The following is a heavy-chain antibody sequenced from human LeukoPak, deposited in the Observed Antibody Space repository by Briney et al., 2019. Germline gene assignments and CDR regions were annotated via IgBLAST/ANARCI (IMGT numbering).Heavy chain of an antibody. D-gene: IGHD2-21*01. CDR1: GYTFTDYY. Sequence: ASVKVSCTASGYTFTDYYMHWVRQAPGQGLEWLGWINPNSGGTNYAQKFQGRVTLTRDTSFFTAYMELSRLTSDDTAVYYCARRHVVAATFDYWGQGTLVTVSS. J-gene: IGHJ4*02. V-gene: IGHV1-2*02. CDR3: ARRHVVAATFDY. CDR2: INPNSGGT.